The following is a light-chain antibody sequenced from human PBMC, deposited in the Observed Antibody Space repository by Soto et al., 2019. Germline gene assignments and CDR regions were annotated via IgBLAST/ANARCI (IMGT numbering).Light chain of an antibody. CDR3: QQADTFPIT. V-gene: IGKV1-5*03. J-gene: IGKJ5*01. CDR1: QSVSDW. Sequence: DIQMTQSPSTLSASVGDRVTITCRASQSVSDWLAWYQHKPGKTPKLLIYKASTLESGVPSRFSGFGFGTDFTLTISSLQPEDSAIYYCQQADTFPITFGQGTRLEIK. CDR2: KAS.